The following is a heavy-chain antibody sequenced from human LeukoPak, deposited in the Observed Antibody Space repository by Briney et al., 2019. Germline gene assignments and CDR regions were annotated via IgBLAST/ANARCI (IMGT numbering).Heavy chain of an antibody. D-gene: IGHD3-10*01. Sequence: SETLSLTCTVSGGSISSSSYYWGWIRQPPGKGLEWIGSIYYSGSTYYNPSLKSRVTISVDTSKNQFSLKLSSVTAADTAVYYCARHGDYGSDKWGQGTLVTVSS. J-gene: IGHJ4*02. CDR1: GGSISSSSYY. CDR3: ARHGDYGSDK. CDR2: IYYSGST. V-gene: IGHV4-39*01.